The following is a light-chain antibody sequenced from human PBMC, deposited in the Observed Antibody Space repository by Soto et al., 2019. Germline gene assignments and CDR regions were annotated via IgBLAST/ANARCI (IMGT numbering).Light chain of an antibody. J-gene: IGLJ2*01. Sequence: QSVLTQPASVSGSPGQSITISCTGTSSDVGGYKYVSWYQHYPGKAPKLMIYEVSNRPAGVSNRFSVSKSGNTASLTMSGLQAEVEADYYRSSYTTSSTVVFGGGTKLTVL. CDR1: SSDVGGYKY. V-gene: IGLV2-14*01. CDR2: EVS. CDR3: SSYTTSSTVV.